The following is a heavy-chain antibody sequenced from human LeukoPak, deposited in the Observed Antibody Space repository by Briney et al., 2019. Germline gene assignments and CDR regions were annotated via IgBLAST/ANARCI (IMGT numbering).Heavy chain of an antibody. D-gene: IGHD4-23*01. Sequence: ASVKVSCKASGYTFTSYYMHWVRQAPGQGLEWMGIINPSGGSTSYAQKFQGRVTITADESTSTAYMELSSLRSEDTAVYYCGKDPNGNFIGAFDFWGQGTMVTVSS. J-gene: IGHJ3*01. V-gene: IGHV1-46*01. CDR2: INPSGGST. CDR1: GYTFTSYY. CDR3: GKDPNGNFIGAFDF.